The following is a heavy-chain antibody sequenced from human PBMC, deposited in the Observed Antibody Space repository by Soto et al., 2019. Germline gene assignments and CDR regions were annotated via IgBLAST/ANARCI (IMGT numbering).Heavy chain of an antibody. CDR3: ARAGYSSGWYSQGFDP. J-gene: IGHJ5*02. D-gene: IGHD6-19*01. Sequence: PSETLSLTCAVSGYSISSGYYWGWIRQPPGKGLEWIGSIYHSGSTYYNPSLKSRVTISVDTSKNQFSLKLSSVTAADTAVYYCARAGYSSGWYSQGFDPWGQGTLVTVSS. CDR2: IYHSGST. V-gene: IGHV4-38-2*01. CDR1: GYSISSGYY.